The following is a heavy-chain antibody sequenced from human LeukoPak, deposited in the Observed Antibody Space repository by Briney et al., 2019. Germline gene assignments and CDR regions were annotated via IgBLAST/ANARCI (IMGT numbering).Heavy chain of an antibody. V-gene: IGHV3-23*01. D-gene: IGHD2-15*01. CDR3: AKQLGYCSDGSCYFPY. J-gene: IGHJ4*02. CDR1: GFPFSSYW. Sequence: GGSLRLSCVASGFPFSSYWMTWVRQAPGKGLEWVSAISNNGGYTYYADSVQGRFTISRDNSKSTLCLQMNSLRAEDTAVYYCAKQLGYCSDGSCYFPYWGQGSLVTVSS. CDR2: ISNNGGYT.